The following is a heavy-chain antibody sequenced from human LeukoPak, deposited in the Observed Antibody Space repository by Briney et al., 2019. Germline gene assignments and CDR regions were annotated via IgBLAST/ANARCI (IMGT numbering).Heavy chain of an antibody. J-gene: IGHJ4*02. D-gene: IGHD6-19*01. CDR2: ISSNGGNT. V-gene: IGHV3-64D*09. CDR1: GFTFSRYA. CDR3: VKDTYTTSWYPDY. Sequence: PGGSLRLSCSASGFTFSRYAVHWVRQAPGKGLEYVSGISSNGGNTYYADSVKGRLTISRDNSKNTLYLQMSSLRAEDTAVYYCVKDTYTTSWYPDYWGQGTLVTVSS.